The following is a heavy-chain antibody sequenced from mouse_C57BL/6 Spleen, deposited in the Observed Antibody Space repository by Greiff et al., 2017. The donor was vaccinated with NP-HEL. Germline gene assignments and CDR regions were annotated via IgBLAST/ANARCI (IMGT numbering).Heavy chain of an antibody. D-gene: IGHD2-5*01. CDR2: ISSGGSYT. J-gene: IGHJ2*01. CDR3: ARHEDSNFDY. Sequence: EVKVVESGGDLVKPGGSLKLSCAASGFTFSSYGMSWVRQTPDKRLEWVATISSGGSYTYYPDSVKGRFTISRDNAKNTLYLQMSSLKSEDTAMYYCARHEDSNFDYWGQGTTLTVSS. CDR1: GFTFSSYG. V-gene: IGHV5-6*01.